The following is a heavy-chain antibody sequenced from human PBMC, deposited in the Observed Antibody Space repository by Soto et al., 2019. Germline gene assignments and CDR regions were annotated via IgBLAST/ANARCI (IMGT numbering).Heavy chain of an antibody. CDR2: ISYSGFT. J-gene: IGHJ3*01. V-gene: IGHV4-31*03. CDR3: ARYLEGTVTGRGACGV. D-gene: IGHD3-3*01. CDR1: GGSIRNDNFY. Sequence: QVQLQESGQRLVKPSQTLSLTCTVYGGSIRNDNFYWSYLSKRPGKGLEWIGYISYSGFTFYHPSLKSRVVLSVDPSKNQFSLILNSVTAADTAVYYCARYLEGTVTGRGACGVWGRGTLVTVSS.